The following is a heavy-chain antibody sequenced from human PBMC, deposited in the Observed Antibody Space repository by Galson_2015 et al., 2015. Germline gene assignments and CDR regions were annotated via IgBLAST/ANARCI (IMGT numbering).Heavy chain of an antibody. CDR2: IYPGDSDT. Sequence: QSGAEVIKPGESLQISCTGSGSSFPSYWIGWVRQTPGKGLEWMGIIYPGDSDTRYSPSFQGQVTISADKSISTAYLQRSSLKASDTAMYYCARLPAAHTYYYYGMDVGGQGTTVTVSS. V-gene: IGHV5-51*03. CDR1: GSSFPSYW. J-gene: IGHJ6*02. D-gene: IGHD2-2*01. CDR3: ARLPAAHTYYYYGMDV.